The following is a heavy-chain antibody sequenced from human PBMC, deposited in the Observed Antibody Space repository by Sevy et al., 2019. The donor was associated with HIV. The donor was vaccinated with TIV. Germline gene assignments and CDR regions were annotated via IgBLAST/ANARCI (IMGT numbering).Heavy chain of an antibody. Sequence: GGSLRLSCVASGFSFSDYFISWIRQAPGKGLEWVSYISSNSNNTRYADSVKGRFTISRDNVKNPVYLQMNSLRAEDTAVYHCTTFHSCTNGWYSDSFDFWGRGTLVTVSS. J-gene: IGHJ4*02. CDR3: TTFHSCTNGWYSDSFDF. CDR2: ISSNSNNT. D-gene: IGHD2-8*01. V-gene: IGHV3-11*06. CDR1: GFSFSDYF.